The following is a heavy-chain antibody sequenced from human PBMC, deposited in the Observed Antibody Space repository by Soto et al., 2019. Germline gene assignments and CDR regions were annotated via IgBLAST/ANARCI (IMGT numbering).Heavy chain of an antibody. CDR3: ARVSSSIVVVPDYGMDV. CDR1: GYTVISHG. D-gene: IGHD2-15*01. CDR2: ISGKNGNT. Sequence: QVQLVQSGVEVKKPGASVKVSCKASGYTVISHGISWVRQAPGQGLEWMGWISGKNGNTNYAQKLQGRVTLTTDTSTSTAYMELRSLRSDDTAVYYCARVSSSIVVVPDYGMDVWCPVTTVTVSS. J-gene: IGHJ6*02. V-gene: IGHV1-18*04.